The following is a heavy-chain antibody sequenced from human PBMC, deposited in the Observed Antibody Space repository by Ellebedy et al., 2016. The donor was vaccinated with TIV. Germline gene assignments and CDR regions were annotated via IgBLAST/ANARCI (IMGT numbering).Heavy chain of an antibody. V-gene: IGHV1-2*04. J-gene: IGHJ4*02. CDR2: INPNSGGT. D-gene: IGHD1-26*01. CDR1: GYSFTGHY. CDR3: ARDGGSYSDFDY. Sequence: AASVKVSCKASGYSFTGHYMHWVRQAPGQGLEWMGWINPNSGGTNYAQKFQGWVTMTRDPSISTAYMELSRLRSDDTAVYYCARDGGSYSDFDYWGQGTLVTVSS.